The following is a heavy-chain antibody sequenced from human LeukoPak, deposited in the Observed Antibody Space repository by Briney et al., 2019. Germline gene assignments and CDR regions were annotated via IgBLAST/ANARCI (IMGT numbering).Heavy chain of an antibody. CDR1: GFTFSSYA. CDR3: AKETYSSGWYPYFYY. J-gene: IGHJ4*02. V-gene: IGHV3-23*01. D-gene: IGHD6-19*01. Sequence: GASLRLSCAASGFTFSSYAMSWVRQAPGKGLEWVSTISVSGGSTYYADSVKGRFTISRDNSKNTLFLQMNRLRAEDTAVYYCAKETYSSGWYPYFYYWGQGTLVTVSS. CDR2: ISVSGGST.